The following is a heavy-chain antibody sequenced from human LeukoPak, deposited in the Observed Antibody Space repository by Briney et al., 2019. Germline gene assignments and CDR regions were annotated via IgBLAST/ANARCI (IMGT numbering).Heavy chain of an antibody. CDR3: ARQRGYDLDYFDY. CDR2: IYYGGST. D-gene: IGHD5-12*01. Sequence: SETLSLTCTVSGGSISSYYWSWVRQPPGKGLEWIGDIYYGGSTNYNPSLKSRVTISVDTSKNQFSLKLSSVTAADTAVYYCARQRGYDLDYFDYWGQGTLVSVSS. CDR1: GGSISSYY. J-gene: IGHJ4*02. V-gene: IGHV4-59*01.